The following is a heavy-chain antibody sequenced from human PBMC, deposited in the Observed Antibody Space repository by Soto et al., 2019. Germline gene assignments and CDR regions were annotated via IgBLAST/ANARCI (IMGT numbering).Heavy chain of an antibody. V-gene: IGHV5-51*01. Sequence: PGESLKISCKGSGYSFTSYWIGWVRQMPGKGLEWMGIIYPGDSDTRYSPSFQGQVTISADKSISTAYLQWSSLKASDTAMYYCAPPELGRGGYYGMDVWGKGTTVTVSS. CDR3: APPELGRGGYYGMDV. CDR2: IYPGDSDT. D-gene: IGHD1-26*01. CDR1: GYSFTSYW. J-gene: IGHJ6*04.